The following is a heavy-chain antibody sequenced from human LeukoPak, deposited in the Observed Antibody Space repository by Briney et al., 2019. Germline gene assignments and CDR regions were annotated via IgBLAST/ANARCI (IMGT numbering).Heavy chain of an antibody. CDR3: AKRVATSSISYYFDY. Sequence: PGGSLRLSCAASGFTFSSYVMSWVPQAPGKALEGVSGYCCSGGSTFYADAVKFRFTISKDNSKNTLFMQMNSLRAEDTAVYYCAKRVATSSISYYFDYWGQGTLVTVSS. CDR2: YCCSGGST. CDR1: GFTFSSYV. D-gene: IGHD5-12*01. V-gene: IGHV3-23*01. J-gene: IGHJ4*02.